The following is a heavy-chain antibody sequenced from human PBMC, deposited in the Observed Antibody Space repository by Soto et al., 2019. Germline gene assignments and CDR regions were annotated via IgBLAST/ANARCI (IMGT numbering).Heavy chain of an antibody. CDR1: GFTFSSYA. Sequence: GGSLRLSCAASGFTFSSYAMSWVRQAPGKGLEWVSAISGSGGSTYYADSVKGRFTISRDNSKNTLYLQMNSLRAEDTAVYYCAKFSFHAYDRSGYYYDGPYYFEYWGQGTLVTVSS. D-gene: IGHD3-22*01. CDR3: AKFSFHAYDRSGYYYDGPYYFEY. V-gene: IGHV3-23*01. J-gene: IGHJ4*02. CDR2: ISGSGGST.